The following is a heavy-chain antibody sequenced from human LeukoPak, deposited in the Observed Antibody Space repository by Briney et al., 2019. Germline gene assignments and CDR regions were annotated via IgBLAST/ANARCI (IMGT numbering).Heavy chain of an antibody. J-gene: IGHJ6*02. Sequence: GGSLRLSCAASGFTFSSYAMSWVRQAPGKGLEWVSAISGSGGSTYYADSVKGRFTIYRDNSKNTLYLQMNSLRAEDTAVYYCAKDGSGSDAYYYYGMDVWGQGTTVTVSS. CDR2: ISGSGGST. V-gene: IGHV3-23*01. CDR3: AKDGSGSDAYYYYGMDV. CDR1: GFTFSSYA. D-gene: IGHD3-10*01.